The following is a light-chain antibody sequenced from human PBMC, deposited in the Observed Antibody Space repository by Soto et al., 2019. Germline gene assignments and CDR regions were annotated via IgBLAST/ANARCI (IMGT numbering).Light chain of an antibody. Sequence: EIVLTQSPRTLSLSPGDEATLSCKSSQAVTSKFLAWYQQKPGQPPRLLILGASTRATGIADRFSGSGSGTDFTLTISSLQSEDFAVYHCQQYNKWPITFGQGTRLEIK. CDR3: QQYNKWPIT. CDR2: GAS. CDR1: QAVTSKF. V-gene: IGKV3D-15*01. J-gene: IGKJ5*01.